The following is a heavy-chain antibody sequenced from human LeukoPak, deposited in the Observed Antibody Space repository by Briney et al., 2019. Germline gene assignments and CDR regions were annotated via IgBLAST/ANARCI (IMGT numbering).Heavy chain of an antibody. V-gene: IGHV1-2*02. D-gene: IGHD5-12*01. J-gene: IGHJ3*02. CDR2: INPNSGGT. CDR1: GYTFTGYY. CDR3: AIDSGYDLMKGSDAFDI. Sequence: ASVKVSCKASGYTFTGYYMHWVRQAPGQGLEWMGWINPNSGGTNYAQKFQGRVTMTRDTSISTAYMELSRLRSDDTAVYYCAIDSGYDLMKGSDAFDIWGQGTMVTVSS.